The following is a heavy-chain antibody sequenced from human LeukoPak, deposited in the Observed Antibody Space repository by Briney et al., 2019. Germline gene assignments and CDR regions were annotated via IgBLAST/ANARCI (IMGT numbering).Heavy chain of an antibody. CDR3: ARARDGYSSSWYLFSAFDI. Sequence: SHILSLPCALSGDIFSSNSAAWHWVTQSRSRGLEWLVRTYYRHKWYNDYEVSVKSRITINPDTSKNQFSLQLNSVTPEDTAVYYCARARDGYSSSWYLFSAFDIWGQGTMVTVPS. D-gene: IGHD6-13*01. J-gene: IGHJ3*02. CDR2: TYYRHKWYN. V-gene: IGHV6-1*01. CDR1: GDIFSSNSAA.